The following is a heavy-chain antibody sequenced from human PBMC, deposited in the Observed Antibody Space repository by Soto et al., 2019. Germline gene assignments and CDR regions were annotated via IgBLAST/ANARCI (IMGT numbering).Heavy chain of an antibody. D-gene: IGHD6-19*01. J-gene: IGHJ4*02. CDR3: ARESKDSSGWYDY. Sequence: EVQLVESGGGLVQPGGSLRLSCAASGFTVSRNYMSWVRQAPGKGLEWVSVIHSGGSTYYADSVKGRFTISRDNSKNPLYLQMHSLRAADTAVYYCARESKDSSGWYDYWGQGTLVTVSS. V-gene: IGHV3-66*01. CDR1: GFTVSRNY. CDR2: IHSGGST.